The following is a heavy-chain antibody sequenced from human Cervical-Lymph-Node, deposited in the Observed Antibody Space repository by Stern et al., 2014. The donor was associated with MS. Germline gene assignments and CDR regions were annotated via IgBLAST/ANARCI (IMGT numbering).Heavy chain of an antibody. CDR1: GFNFPEFN. J-gene: IGHJ6*02. CDR2: ISWNSDNI. D-gene: IGHD1-14*01. V-gene: IGHV3-9*01. Sequence: EAQLVESGGGLVQPGRCLRLSGGASGFNFPEFNMHWFRLLQGKGQECVSGISWNSDNIGYAASVKGRFTISRDNAKNSLYLQMNSLRAEDTALYYCASNPFYYYGLDVWGQGTTVTVS. CDR3: ASNPFYYYGLDV.